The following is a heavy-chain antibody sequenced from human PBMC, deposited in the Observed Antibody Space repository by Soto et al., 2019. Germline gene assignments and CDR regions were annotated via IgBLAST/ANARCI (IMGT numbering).Heavy chain of an antibody. CDR2: MYNTGST. CDR3: ARDLWGYCGADCYPLDV. CDR1: GGSISSYY. J-gene: IGHJ6*02. Sequence: QVRLQESGPGLVKPSETLSLTCTVSGGSISSYYWSWIRQPPGKGLEWIGYMYNTGSTIYNPSLKIRVTSSVHTSNHQFSLKLISVTAADTAVHYCARDLWGYCGADCYPLDVWGQGTTVTVSS. V-gene: IGHV4-59*01. D-gene: IGHD2-21*02.